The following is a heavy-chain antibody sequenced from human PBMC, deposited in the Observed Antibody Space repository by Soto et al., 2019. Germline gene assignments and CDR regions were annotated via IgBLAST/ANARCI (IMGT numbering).Heavy chain of an antibody. CDR3: ARDAIVVVPAATNWFDP. CDR1: GFTFSSYG. J-gene: IGHJ5*02. V-gene: IGHV3-33*01. D-gene: IGHD2-2*01. Sequence: PGGSLRLSCAASGFTFSSYGMHWVRQAPGKGLEWVAVIWYDGSNKYYADSVKGRFTISRDNSKNTLYLQMNSLRAEDTAVYYCARDAIVVVPAATNWFDPWGQGTLVTVSS. CDR2: IWYDGSNK.